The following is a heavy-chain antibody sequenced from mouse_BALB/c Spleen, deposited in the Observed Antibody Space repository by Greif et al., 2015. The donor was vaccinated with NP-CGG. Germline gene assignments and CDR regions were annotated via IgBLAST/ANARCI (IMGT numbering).Heavy chain of an antibody. CDR1: GFTFSSYA. V-gene: IGHV5-9-1*01. Sequence: EVMLVESGGGLVKPGWSLKLSCAASGFTFSSYAMSWVRQTPEKRLEWVATIRSGGSYTYYPDSVKGRFTISRDNAKNTLYLQMSSLRSEDTAMYYCADYYYAMDYWGQGTSVTVSS. CDR3: ADYYYAMDY. J-gene: IGHJ4*01. CDR2: IRSGGSYT.